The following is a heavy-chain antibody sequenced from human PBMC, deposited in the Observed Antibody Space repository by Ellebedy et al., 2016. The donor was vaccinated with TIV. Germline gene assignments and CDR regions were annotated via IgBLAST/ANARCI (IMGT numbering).Heavy chain of an antibody. CDR3: ARGKSGTYIHHAFDY. Sequence: GESLKISCAASGFTFSNYAMSWVRQAAGKGLEWVSGFGVSGDSTYYSDSVKGRFTISRDNSKNTLYLQMNNLRAEDTAIYYCARGKSGTYIHHAFDYWGQGTLVTVSS. D-gene: IGHD1-14*01. CDR2: FGVSGDST. V-gene: IGHV3-23*01. J-gene: IGHJ4*02. CDR1: GFTFSNYA.